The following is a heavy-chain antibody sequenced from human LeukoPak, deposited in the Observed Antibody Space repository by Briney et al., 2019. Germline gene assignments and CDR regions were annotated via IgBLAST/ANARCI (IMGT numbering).Heavy chain of an antibody. CDR1: GFTFSSYW. CDR3: ARDPVRGLFDY. J-gene: IGHJ4*02. CDR2: IKQDGSEK. D-gene: IGHD3-16*01. Sequence: GGSLRLSCAASGFTFSSYWMSWVRQAPGKGLEWVTNIKQDGSEKYYVDSVKGRFTISRDNAKNSLCLQMNSLRAEDTAVYYCARDPVRGLFDYWGQGTLVTVSS. V-gene: IGHV3-7*01.